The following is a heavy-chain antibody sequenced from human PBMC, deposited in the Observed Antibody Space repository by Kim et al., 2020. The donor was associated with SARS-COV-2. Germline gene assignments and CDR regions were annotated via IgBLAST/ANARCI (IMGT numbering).Heavy chain of an antibody. J-gene: IGHJ6*02. Sequence: GGSLRLSCAASGFTFSGSAMHWVRQASGKGLEWVGRIRSKANSYATAYAASVKGRFTISRDDSKNTAYLQMNSLKTEDTAVYYCTVTGYYNATYYYYGMDVWGHGTTVTVSS. CDR1: GFTFSGSA. CDR2: IRSKANSYAT. CDR3: TVTGYYNATYYYYGMDV. V-gene: IGHV3-73*01. D-gene: IGHD3-9*01.